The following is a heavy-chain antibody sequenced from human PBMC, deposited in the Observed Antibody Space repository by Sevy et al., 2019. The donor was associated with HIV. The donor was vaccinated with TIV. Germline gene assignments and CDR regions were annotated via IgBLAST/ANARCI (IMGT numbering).Heavy chain of an antibody. J-gene: IGHJ4*01. Sequence: SETLSLTCTVSGDSISSSTYHWGWIRQSPGKGLEWIGNIYYSWNTNYNPSLTSRATISVDTSKNQFSLNLTSVTAADTAVYYCARVVDFWSGYLDYWGQGTLVTVSS. CDR3: ARVVDFWSGYLDY. D-gene: IGHD3-3*01. CDR1: GDSISSSTYH. CDR2: IYYSWNT. V-gene: IGHV4-39*01.